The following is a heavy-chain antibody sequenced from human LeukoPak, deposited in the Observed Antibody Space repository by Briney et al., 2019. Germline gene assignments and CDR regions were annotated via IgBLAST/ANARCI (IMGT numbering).Heavy chain of an antibody. Sequence: PSETLSLTCTVSGGPISSGDYYWSWIRQPPGKGLEWIGYIYYSGSTYYNPSLKSRVTISVDTSKNQFSLKLSSVTAADTAVYYCARAGVLGAFDIWGQGTMVTVSS. CDR1: GGPISSGDYY. CDR3: ARAGVLGAFDI. CDR2: IYYSGST. V-gene: IGHV4-30-4*08. D-gene: IGHD3-10*01. J-gene: IGHJ3*02.